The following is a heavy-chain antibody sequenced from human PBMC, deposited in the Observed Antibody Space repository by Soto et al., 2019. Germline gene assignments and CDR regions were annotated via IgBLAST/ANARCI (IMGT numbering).Heavy chain of an antibody. Sequence: PSETLSLTCTVSGGSISSGGYYWSWIRQHPGKGLEWIGYIYYSGSTYYNPSLKSRVTISVDTSKNQFSLKLSSVAAADTAVYYCARGNCGITGTGYDYWGQGTLVTVSS. J-gene: IGHJ4*02. CDR2: IYYSGST. V-gene: IGHV4-31*03. CDR3: ARGNCGITGTGYDY. D-gene: IGHD1-7*01. CDR1: GGSISSGGYY.